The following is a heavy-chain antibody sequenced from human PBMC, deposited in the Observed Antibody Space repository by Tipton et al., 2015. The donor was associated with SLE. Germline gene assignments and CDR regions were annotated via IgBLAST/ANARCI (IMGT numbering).Heavy chain of an antibody. J-gene: IGHJ2*01. Sequence: TLSLTCTVSGGSISSYYWSWIRQPPGKGLEWIGYIYYSGSTNYNPSLKSRVTISVDTSKNQFSLKLSSVTAADTAVYYCARLINVRVVRGVTPYWHFDLWGRGTLVTVSS. CDR1: GGSISSYY. CDR2: IYYSGST. V-gene: IGHV4-59*07. D-gene: IGHD3-10*01. CDR3: ARLINVRVVRGVTPYWHFDL.